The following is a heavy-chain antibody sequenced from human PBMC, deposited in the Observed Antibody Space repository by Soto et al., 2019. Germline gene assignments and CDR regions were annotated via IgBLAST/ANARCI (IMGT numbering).Heavy chain of an antibody. CDR1: GYTFFSYG. J-gene: IGHJ5*02. Sequence: QVKLEQSGAEVTKPGASVKVSCKASGYTFFSYGITWVRQAPGQGLEWMGWVSGYNGHTNYAQKFQGRVTMTRDISTTTAYMELRNLRSDDTAVYYCARLVGPTSSDNWFDPWGQGTLVTVSS. CDR3: ARLVGPTSSDNWFDP. CDR2: VSGYNGHT. V-gene: IGHV1-18*01. D-gene: IGHD1-26*01.